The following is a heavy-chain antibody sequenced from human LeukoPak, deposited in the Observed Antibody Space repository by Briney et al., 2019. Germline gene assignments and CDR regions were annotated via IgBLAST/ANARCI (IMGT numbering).Heavy chain of an antibody. CDR1: RFTFSSYA. CDR2: ISTSGGST. J-gene: IGHJ4*02. Sequence: GESLRLSCAASRFTFSSYAMSWVRQAPGEGLEWVSGISTSGGSTSYADSVKGRFTISRDNPRNTLYMQMNSLRAEDTAVYYCAIMHRYYDGSGYWVQWGQGTLVTVSS. D-gene: IGHD3-22*01. V-gene: IGHV3-23*01. CDR3: AIMHRYYDGSGYWVQ.